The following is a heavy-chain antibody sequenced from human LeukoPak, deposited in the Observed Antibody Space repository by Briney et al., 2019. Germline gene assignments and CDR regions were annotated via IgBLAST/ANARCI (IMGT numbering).Heavy chain of an antibody. Sequence: GRSLRLSCVASGFTFSSYGMHWVRQAPGKGLEWVADIWYDGKNEHFADSVKGRFTISRDNSKNTLYLQMNSLRADDTAVYYCANEIRPNDYWGQGTLVTVSS. CDR1: GFTFSSYG. V-gene: IGHV3-33*06. J-gene: IGHJ4*02. CDR3: ANEIRPNDY. CDR2: IWYDGKNE.